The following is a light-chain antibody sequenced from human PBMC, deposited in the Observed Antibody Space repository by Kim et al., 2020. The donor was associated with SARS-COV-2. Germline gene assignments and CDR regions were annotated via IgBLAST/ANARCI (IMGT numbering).Light chain of an antibody. CDR2: DVT. J-gene: IGLJ3*02. CDR1: SSDVGGYNY. Sequence: QSALTQPRSVSGSPGQSVTISCTGTSSDVGGYNYVSWYQQHPGKAPKLMIYDVTERPSGVPNRFSGSKSGNTASLTISGLQAEDEADYYCSSYTSSSTWVFGGGTQLTVL. V-gene: IGLV2-11*01. CDR3: SSYTSSSTWV.